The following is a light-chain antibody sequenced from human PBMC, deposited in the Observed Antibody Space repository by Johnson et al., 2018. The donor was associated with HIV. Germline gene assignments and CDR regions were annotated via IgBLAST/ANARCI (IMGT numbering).Light chain of an antibody. CDR3: GTWDSRLNR. CDR1: SSNIGNNY. J-gene: IGLJ1*01. V-gene: IGLV1-51*02. Sequence: QSILTQPPSVSAAPGQKVTISCSGSSSNIGNNYVSWYQQFPGTAPKLLIYENNKRPSGIPDRFSGSKSGTSATLGITGLQTGDEADYYCGTWDSRLNRFGTWTKVTVL. CDR2: ENN.